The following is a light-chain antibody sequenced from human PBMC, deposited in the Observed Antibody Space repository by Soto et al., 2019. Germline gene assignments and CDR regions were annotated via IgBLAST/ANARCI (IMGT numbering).Light chain of an antibody. CDR2: EVS. CDR1: SSDVASYNR. CDR3: SLYTSSSTL. J-gene: IGLJ2*01. Sequence: QSALTQPPSVSGSPGQSVTISCTGTSSDVASYNRVSWYQQPPGTAPKLMIYEVSNRPSEVPVRFSGSKSGNTASLTISGLQDEDEADYYCSLYTSSSTLFGGGTKLTVL. V-gene: IGLV2-18*01.